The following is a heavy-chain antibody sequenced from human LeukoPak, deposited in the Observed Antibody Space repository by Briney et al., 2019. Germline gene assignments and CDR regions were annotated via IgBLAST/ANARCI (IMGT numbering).Heavy chain of an antibody. J-gene: IGHJ4*02. CDR1: GGSISSYY. D-gene: IGHD6-19*01. CDR3: ARDRSSGWYGGYYFDY. CDR2: IYTSGST. Sequence: PSETLSLTCTVSGGSISSYYWSWIRQPAGKGLEWIGRIYTSGSTNYNPSLKSRVTMSVDTSKNHFSLKLSSVTAADTAVYYCARDRSSGWYGGYYFDYWGQGTLVTVSS. V-gene: IGHV4-4*07.